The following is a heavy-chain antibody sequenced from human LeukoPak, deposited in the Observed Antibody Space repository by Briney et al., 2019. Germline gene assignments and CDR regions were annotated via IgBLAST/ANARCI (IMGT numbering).Heavy chain of an antibody. J-gene: IGHJ4*02. V-gene: IGHV3-30*02. CDR3: AKDTSTIFGVVIIAYFDY. CDR1: GFTFSSYG. CDR2: IRYDGSNK. Sequence: GGSLRLSCAASGFTFSSYGMHWVRQAPGKGLEWVAFIRYDGSNKYYADSVKGRFTISRDNSKNTLYLQMNSLRAEDTAVYYCAKDTSTIFGVVIIAYFDYWGQGTLVTVSS. D-gene: IGHD3-3*01.